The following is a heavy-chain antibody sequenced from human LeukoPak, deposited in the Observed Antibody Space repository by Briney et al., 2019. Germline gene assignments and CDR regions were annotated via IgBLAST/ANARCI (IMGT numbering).Heavy chain of an antibody. CDR2: ISVIDGST. Sequence: PGGSLRLSCAASGFTLSSYAMTWVRQAPGKGLEWVSAISVIDGSTNYADSVKGRFTISRDNSKNTLYLQMNSLRAEGTAVYYCAKWGGSYPLHNLKREFDYWGQGTLVTVSS. CDR3: AKWGGSYPLHNLKREFDY. CDR1: GFTLSSYA. J-gene: IGHJ4*02. V-gene: IGHV3-23*01. D-gene: IGHD1-26*01.